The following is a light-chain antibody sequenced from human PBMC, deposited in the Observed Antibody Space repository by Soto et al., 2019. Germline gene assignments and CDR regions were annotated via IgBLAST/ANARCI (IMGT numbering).Light chain of an antibody. CDR3: QQYDSYSLRT. V-gene: IGKV1-5*03. Sequence: DIQMTQSPSTLSASVGDRVTITCRASQTITTSLAWYQQKPGKAPKLLIYKASSLESGVPSRFSGSGSGTEGTITISSLQPDDFAAYYCQQYDSYSLRTFGNGTRVEI. CDR2: KAS. J-gene: IGKJ1*01. CDR1: QTITTS.